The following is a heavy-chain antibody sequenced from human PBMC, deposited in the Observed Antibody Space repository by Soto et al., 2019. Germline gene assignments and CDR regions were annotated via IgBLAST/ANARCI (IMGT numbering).Heavy chain of an antibody. CDR3: AKDLSRSSSWYDYYGMDV. J-gene: IGHJ6*02. D-gene: IGHD6-13*01. CDR1: GFTFSSYG. V-gene: IGHV3-30*18. CDR2: ISYDGSNK. Sequence: PGGSLRLSCAASGFTFSSYGMHWVRQAPGKGLEWVAVISYDGSNKYYADSVKGRFTISRDNSKNTLYLQMNSLRAEDTAVYYCAKDLSRSSSWYDYYGMDVWGQGTTVTVSS.